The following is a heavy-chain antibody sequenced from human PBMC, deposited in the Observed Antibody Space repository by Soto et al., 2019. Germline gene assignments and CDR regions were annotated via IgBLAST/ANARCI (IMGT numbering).Heavy chain of an antibody. Sequence: QVQLVQSGAEVKKPGSSVKVSCKASGGTFSSYAISWVRQTPGQGLEWMGGIIPIFGTADYAQKFQGRVTITADESTSTAYMELSSLRSEDTAVYYCGVVVDKHYYYGMDVWGQGTTVTVSS. CDR3: GVVVDKHYYYGMDV. CDR1: GGTFSSYA. CDR2: IIPIFGTA. J-gene: IGHJ6*02. V-gene: IGHV1-69*12. D-gene: IGHD3-22*01.